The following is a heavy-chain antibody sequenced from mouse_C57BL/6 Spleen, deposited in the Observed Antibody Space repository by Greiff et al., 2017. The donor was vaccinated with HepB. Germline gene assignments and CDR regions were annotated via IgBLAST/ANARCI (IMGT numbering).Heavy chain of an antibody. J-gene: IGHJ1*03. CDR1: GFTFSDYY. CDR3: AREDYSNPYWYFDV. V-gene: IGHV5-16*01. D-gene: IGHD2-5*01. CDR2: INYDGSST. Sequence: DVQLQESEGGLVQPGSSMKLSCTASGFTFSDYYMAWVRQVPEKGLEWVANINYDGSSTYYLDSLKSRFIISRDNAKNILYLQMSSLKSEDTATYYCAREDYSNPYWYFDVWGTGTTVTVSS.